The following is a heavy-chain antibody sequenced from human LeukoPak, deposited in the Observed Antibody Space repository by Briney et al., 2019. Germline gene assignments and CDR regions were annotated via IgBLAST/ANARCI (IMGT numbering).Heavy chain of an antibody. D-gene: IGHD2-21*01. CDR2: ISYDGSNK. Sequence: GGSLRLSCAASGFTFSSYGMHRVRQAPGKGLEWVAVISYDGSNKYYADSVKGRFTISRDNSKNTLYLQMNSLRAEDTAVYYCAKDLGGDQDYWGQGTLVTVSS. V-gene: IGHV3-30*18. CDR3: AKDLGGDQDY. CDR1: GFTFSSYG. J-gene: IGHJ4*02.